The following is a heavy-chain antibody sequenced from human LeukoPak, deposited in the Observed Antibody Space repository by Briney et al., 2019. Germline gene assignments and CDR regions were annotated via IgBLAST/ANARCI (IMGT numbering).Heavy chain of an antibody. Sequence: GGSLRLSCAASGFTVSNNCMGWVRQAPGKGLEWVSIMYGGGGTYYADPVKGRFTISRDNSKNTLYLKLNSLSAEDTAVYYCARDTYYGSGSYYRYTFDQWGQGTLVTVSS. CDR2: MYGGGGT. CDR1: GFTVSNNC. J-gene: IGHJ4*02. V-gene: IGHV3-53*01. D-gene: IGHD3-10*01. CDR3: ARDTYYGSGSYYRYTFDQ.